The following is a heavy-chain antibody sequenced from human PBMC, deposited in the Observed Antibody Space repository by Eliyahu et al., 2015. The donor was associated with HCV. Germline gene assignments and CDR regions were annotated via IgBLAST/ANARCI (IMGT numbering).Heavy chain of an antibody. Sequence: QITLKESGPTLVKPTQTLTLTCXFSDFSLSXXGXXVGWIRQPPGKALEWLALXYWDDDKRYSPSLRSRLTITKDTSKNQVVLTMTYMDPVDTATYYCARMYYYYSSGYWDGLYYFDYWGQGTLVTVS. V-gene: IGHV2-5*02. D-gene: IGHD3-22*01. J-gene: IGHJ4*02. CDR1: DFSLSXXGXX. CDR2: XYWDDDK. CDR3: ARMYYYYSSGYWDGLYYFDY.